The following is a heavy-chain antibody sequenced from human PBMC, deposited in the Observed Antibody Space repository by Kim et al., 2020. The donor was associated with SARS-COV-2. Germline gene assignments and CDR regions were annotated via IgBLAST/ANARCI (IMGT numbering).Heavy chain of an antibody. CDR1: GFTFSNYA. CDR2: ISVGADII. V-gene: IGHV3-23*01. J-gene: IGHJ4*02. D-gene: IGHD2-2*01. Sequence: GGSLRLSCAASGFTFSNYAMSWVRQARGKGLEWVSGISVGADIIYYADSVKGRFTISRDNSKNTLYLEMNSLSAEDTAVYYCVKDEGSCNSASCFWFDYWGQGTLVTVSS. CDR3: VKDEGSCNSASCFWFDY.